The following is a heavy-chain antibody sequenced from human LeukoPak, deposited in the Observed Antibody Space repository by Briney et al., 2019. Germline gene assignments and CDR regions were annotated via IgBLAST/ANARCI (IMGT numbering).Heavy chain of an antibody. J-gene: IGHJ4*02. Sequence: ASVKVSCKASGYTFITCYIHWGGRAPGQGRKWREWINPSGGSTSHTQKFQGRVTMTRDTSTSTVYMELSSLRSEDAAVYYCARGPPHGDYSIVFDFWGQGTLVTVSS. CDR1: GYTFITCY. CDR2: INPSGGST. V-gene: IGHV1-46*01. D-gene: IGHD4-17*01. CDR3: ARGPPHGDYSIVFDF.